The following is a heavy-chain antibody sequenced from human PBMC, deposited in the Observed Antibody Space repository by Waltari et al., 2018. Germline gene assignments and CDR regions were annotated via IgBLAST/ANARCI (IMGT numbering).Heavy chain of an antibody. D-gene: IGHD3-9*01. CDR2: IYYSGRT. Sequence: QVQLPESGPGLVKPSETLSLTCTVSGGSISSHYWSWIRQPPGKGLEWIGYIYYSGRTTYNPSLKSRVTISVDPAKNPFSLKLSSVTAADTAVYYCARALRYFDWLFGYYFDYWGQGTLVTVSS. J-gene: IGHJ4*02. V-gene: IGHV4-59*11. CDR1: GGSISSHY. CDR3: ARALRYFDWLFGYYFDY.